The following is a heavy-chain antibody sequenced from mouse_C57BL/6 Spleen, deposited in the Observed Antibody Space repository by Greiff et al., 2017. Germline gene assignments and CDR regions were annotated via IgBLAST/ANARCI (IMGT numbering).Heavy chain of an antibody. V-gene: IGHV14-4*01. CDR3: TPLDYYAMDY. CDR2: IDPENGDT. CDR1: GFNIKDDY. Sequence: EVMLQQSGAELVRPGASVKLSCTASGFNIKDDYMHWVKQRPEQGLEWIGWIDPENGDTEYASKFQGKATITADTSSNTAYLQLSSLTSEDTAVYYCTPLDYYAMDYWGQGTSVTVSS. J-gene: IGHJ4*01.